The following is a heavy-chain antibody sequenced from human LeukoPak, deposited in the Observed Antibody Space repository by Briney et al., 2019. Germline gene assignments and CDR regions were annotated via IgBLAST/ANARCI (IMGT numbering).Heavy chain of an antibody. D-gene: IGHD3-10*01. V-gene: IGHV4-59*01. CDR2: IFYSGST. J-gene: IGHJ5*02. CDR1: GFTFSSYA. Sequence: PGGSLRLSCAASGFTFSSYAMSWVRQAPGKGLEWIGYIFYSGSTNYNSALKSRVTISIDTSKNQFSLNLTSVTAADTAVYYCAKEDRGGPWGQGTLVIVSS. CDR3: AKEDRGGP.